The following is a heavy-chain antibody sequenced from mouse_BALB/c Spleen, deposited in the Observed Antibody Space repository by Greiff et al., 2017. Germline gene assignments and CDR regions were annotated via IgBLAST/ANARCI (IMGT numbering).Heavy chain of an antibody. D-gene: IGHD2-1*01. CDR1: GFSLTSYD. V-gene: IGHV2-9-2*01. CDR3: VRGPYGNYYAMDY. Sequence: QVQLQQSGPGLVAPSQSLSITCTVSGFSLTSYDISWIRQPPGKGLEWLGVIWTGGGTNYNSAFMSRLSISKDNSKSQVFLKMNSLQTDDTAIYYCVRGPYGNYYAMDYWGQGTSVTVSS. CDR2: IWTGGGT. J-gene: IGHJ4*01.